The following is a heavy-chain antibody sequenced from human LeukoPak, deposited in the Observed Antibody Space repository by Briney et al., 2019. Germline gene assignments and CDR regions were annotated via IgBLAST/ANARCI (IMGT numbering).Heavy chain of an antibody. CDR2: ISSSGTTI. V-gene: IGHV3-48*04. J-gene: IGHJ6*02. Sequence: PGGSLRLSCAASGFTFSSYSMNWVRQAPRQELEWVSYISSSGTTIYYADSVKGRFTISRDNAKNSLYLQINSLRVEDTAVYYCARDRGEQQLWGGLDVWGQGTTVTVSS. CDR3: ARDRGEQQLWGGLDV. CDR1: GFTFSSYS. D-gene: IGHD6-13*01.